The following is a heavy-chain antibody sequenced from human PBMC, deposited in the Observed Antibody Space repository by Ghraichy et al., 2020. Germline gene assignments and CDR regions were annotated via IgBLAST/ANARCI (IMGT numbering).Heavy chain of an antibody. CDR3: AGRQVKYCSSTSCYKGPGMDV. Sequence: TLSLTCTVSGGSISSGSYYWSWIRQPAGKGLEWIGRIYTSGSTNYNPSLKSRVTISVDTSKNQFSLKLSSVTAADTAVYYCAGRQVKYCSSTSCYKGPGMDVWGQGTTVTVSS. CDR2: IYTSGST. D-gene: IGHD2-2*02. J-gene: IGHJ6*02. CDR1: GGSISSGSYY. V-gene: IGHV4-61*02.